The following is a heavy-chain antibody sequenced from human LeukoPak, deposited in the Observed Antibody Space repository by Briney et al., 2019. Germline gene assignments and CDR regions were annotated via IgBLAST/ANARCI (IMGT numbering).Heavy chain of an antibody. Sequence: GASVKVSCKGSRYTLTELSMHWVRQAPGKGLEWMGGFDPEDGETIYAQKFQGRVTMTEDTSADTAYMELSSLRSEDTAVYYCATSSPAHTAGDYWGQGTLVTVSS. J-gene: IGHJ4*02. CDR2: FDPEDGET. CDR3: ATSSPAHTAGDY. D-gene: IGHD5-18*01. V-gene: IGHV1-24*01. CDR1: RYTLTELS.